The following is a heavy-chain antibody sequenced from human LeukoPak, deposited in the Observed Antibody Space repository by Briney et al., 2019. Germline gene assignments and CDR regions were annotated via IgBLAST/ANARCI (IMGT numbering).Heavy chain of an antibody. CDR2: VYPGDSST. Sequence: GESLKISCKGSGYSFTNYWIAWGRQMPGKGLEWMGIVYPGDSSTKYSPSFQGQVTISADRSVNTSYLQWTSPTHSHPAMYYCARLTHYYDTTGYYRNYNWFDPWGQETLVTVSS. CDR1: GYSFTNYW. V-gene: IGHV5-51*01. CDR3: ARLTHYYDTTGYYRNYNWFDP. D-gene: IGHD3-22*01. J-gene: IGHJ5*02.